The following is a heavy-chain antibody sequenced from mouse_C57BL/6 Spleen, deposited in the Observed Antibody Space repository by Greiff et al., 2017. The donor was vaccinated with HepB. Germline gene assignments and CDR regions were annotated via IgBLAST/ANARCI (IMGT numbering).Heavy chain of an antibody. CDR2: INPNNGGT. J-gene: IGHJ3*01. CDR3: ARRDYYGSSLGFAY. CDR1: GYTFTDYH. D-gene: IGHD1-1*01. V-gene: IGHV1-22*01. Sequence: EVQLQQSGPELVKPGASVKMSCKASGYTFTDYHMHWVKQSHGKSLEWIGYINPNNGGTSYNQKFKGKATLTVNKSSSTAYMELRSLTSEDSAVYYCARRDYYGSSLGFAYWGQGTLVTVAA.